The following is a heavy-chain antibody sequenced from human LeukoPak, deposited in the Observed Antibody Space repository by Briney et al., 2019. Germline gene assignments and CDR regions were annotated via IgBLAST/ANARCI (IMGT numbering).Heavy chain of an antibody. CDR1: GGSFSGYY. D-gene: IGHD2-21*01. CDR2: INHSGST. Sequence: SETLSLTCAVYGGSFSGYYWSWIRQPPGKGLEWIGEINHSGSTNYNPSLKSRVTISVDTSEKQFSLKLTSVTAADTAVYYCAKIIADDGFDYWGQGTLVTVSS. CDR3: AKIIADDGFDY. J-gene: IGHJ4*02. V-gene: IGHV4-34*01.